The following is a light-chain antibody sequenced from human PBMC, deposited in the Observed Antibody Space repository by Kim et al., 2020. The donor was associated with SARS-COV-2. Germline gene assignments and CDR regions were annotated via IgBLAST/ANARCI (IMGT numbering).Light chain of an antibody. Sequence: LTQPHSVSESPGKTVTISCTRSSGSIASNYVQWYQQRPGSAPTTVIYEDNQRPSGVPDRFSGSIDSSSNSASLTISGLKTEVEADYYCQSYDSSNQVFGGGTQLTVL. CDR3: QSYDSSNQV. CDR2: EDN. CDR1: SGSIASNY. V-gene: IGLV6-57*04. J-gene: IGLJ3*02.